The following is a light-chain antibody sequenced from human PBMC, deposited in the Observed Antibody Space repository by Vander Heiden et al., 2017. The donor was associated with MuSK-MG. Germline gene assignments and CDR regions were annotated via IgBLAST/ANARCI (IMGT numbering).Light chain of an antibody. CDR1: KLGDKY. J-gene: IGLJ2*01. CDR2: QDS. CDR3: QAWDSSSVV. Sequence: YQLTLPPSLSVSPRHTASITRAGDKLGDKYAGWCHQKPGQYPVLVIYQDSKRPSWIPARFSGSNSGNTATLTISGTQAMDEDDYYCQAWDSSSVVFGGGTKLTVL. V-gene: IGLV3-1*01.